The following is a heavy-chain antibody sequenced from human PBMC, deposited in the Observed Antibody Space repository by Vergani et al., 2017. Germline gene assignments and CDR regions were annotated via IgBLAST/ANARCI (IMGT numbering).Heavy chain of an antibody. V-gene: IGHV1-46*01. CDR1: GYTFTSYY. D-gene: IGHD4-23*01. CDR3: ARATRTSTVVTAWGY. Sequence: QVQLVQSGAEVKKPGASVKVSCKASGYTFTSYYMHWVRQAPGQGLEWMGIINPSGGSTSCAQKFQGRVTMTRDTSTSTVYMELRSLRSDDTAVYYCARATRTSTVVTAWGYWGQGTLVTVSS. J-gene: IGHJ4*02. CDR2: INPSGGST.